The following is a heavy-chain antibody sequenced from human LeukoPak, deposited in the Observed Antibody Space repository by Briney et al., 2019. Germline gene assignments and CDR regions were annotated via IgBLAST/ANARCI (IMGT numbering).Heavy chain of an antibody. D-gene: IGHD4-17*01. CDR3: ASCPEHYGVFRRNYFDY. V-gene: IGHV3-66*01. Sequence: PGGSLRLSCAASGFTVSSKYMSWVRQAPGKGLEWGSVIYSGGSTYYADSVKGRFTISRDNSKNTLYLQMNSLRAEDTAVYYCASCPEHYGVFRRNYFDYWGQGTLVTVSS. CDR1: GFTVSSKY. CDR2: IYSGGST. J-gene: IGHJ4*02.